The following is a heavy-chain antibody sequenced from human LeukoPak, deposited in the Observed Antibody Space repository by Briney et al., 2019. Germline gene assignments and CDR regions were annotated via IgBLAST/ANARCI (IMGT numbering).Heavy chain of an antibody. Sequence: ASVKVSCKASGYTFTSYAMNWVRQAPGQGLEWMGWINTNTGNPTYAQGFTGRFVFSLDTSVSTAYLQISSLKAEDTAVYYCVSYCSSTSCYEGFDYWGQGTLVTVSS. V-gene: IGHV7-4-1*02. J-gene: IGHJ4*02. CDR1: GYTFTSYA. CDR2: INTNTGNP. CDR3: VSYCSSTSCYEGFDY. D-gene: IGHD2-2*01.